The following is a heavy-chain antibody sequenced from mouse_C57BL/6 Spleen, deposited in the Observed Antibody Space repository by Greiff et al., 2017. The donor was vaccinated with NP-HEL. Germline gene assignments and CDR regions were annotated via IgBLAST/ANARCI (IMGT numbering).Heavy chain of an antibody. D-gene: IGHD2-5*01. CDR1: GFTFSDYY. V-gene: IGHV5-12*01. CDR3: AREDYSTLDY. CDR2: ISNGGGST. J-gene: IGHJ2*01. Sequence: EVQGVESGGGLVQPGGSLKLSCAASGFTFSDYYMYWVRQTPEKRLEWVAYISNGGGSTYYPDTVKGRFTISRDNAKNTLYLQMSRLKSEDTAMYYCAREDYSTLDYWGQGTTLTVSS.